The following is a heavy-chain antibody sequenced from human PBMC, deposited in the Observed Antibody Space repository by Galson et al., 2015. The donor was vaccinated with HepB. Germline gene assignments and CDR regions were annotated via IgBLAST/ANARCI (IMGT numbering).Heavy chain of an antibody. CDR1: GFTFSSYS. CDR2: IGSSSSYI. J-gene: IGHJ1*01. V-gene: IGHV3-21*01. CDR3: ARDPGEDYYGSGSYGSRDFQH. Sequence: SLRLSCAASGFTFSSYSMNWVRQAPGKGLEWVSSIGSSSSYIYYADSVKGRFTISRDNAKNSLYLQMNSLRAEDTAVYYCARDPGEDYYGSGSYGSRDFQHWGQGTLVTVSS. D-gene: IGHD3-10*01.